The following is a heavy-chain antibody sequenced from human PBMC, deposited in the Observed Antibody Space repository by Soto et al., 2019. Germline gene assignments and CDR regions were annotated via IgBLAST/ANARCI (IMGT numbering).Heavy chain of an antibody. CDR2: IKQDGSEK. CDR3: ARDLGRTAAGYYYYYAMDV. J-gene: IGHJ6*02. V-gene: IGHV3-7*01. Sequence: GSLRLSCAASGFTFSNYWMNWVRQAPGNGLEWVANIKQDGSEKYFVDSVKGRFTISRDNAKNSLYLQMNSLRAEDTAVYYCARDLGRTAAGYYYYYAMDVWGQGTTVTVSS. D-gene: IGHD2-2*01. CDR1: GFTFSNYW.